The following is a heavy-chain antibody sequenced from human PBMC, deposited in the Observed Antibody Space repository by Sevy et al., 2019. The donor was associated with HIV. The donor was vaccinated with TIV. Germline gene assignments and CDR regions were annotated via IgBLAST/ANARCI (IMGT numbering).Heavy chain of an antibody. J-gene: IGHJ6*02. CDR2: IFPNSGVT. Sequence: ASVKVSCKASGYTFTDEYLHWVRQAPGQGLEWIGRIFPNSGVTKPAQRFRGRVTMTRDTSISTAYMELSGLRSDDTAVYYCARDAGGGTTNSGLDVWCQGTTVTVSS. D-gene: IGHD1-7*01. V-gene: IGHV1-2*06. CDR3: ARDAGGGTTNSGLDV. CDR1: GYTFTDEY.